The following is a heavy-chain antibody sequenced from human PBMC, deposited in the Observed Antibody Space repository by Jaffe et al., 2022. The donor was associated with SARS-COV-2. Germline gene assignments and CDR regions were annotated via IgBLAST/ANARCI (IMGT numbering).Heavy chain of an antibody. Sequence: EVQLVQSGAEVKNPGESLKISCKGSGYSFTSYWIGWVRQMPGKGLEWMGIIYPGDSDTRYSPSFQGQVTIAADKSISTAYLQWSSLKASDTAMYYCARGWYSSSRETKEDNWFDPWGQGTLVTVSS. CDR2: IYPGDSDT. CDR3: ARGWYSSSRETKEDNWFDP. V-gene: IGHV5-51*01. D-gene: IGHD6-13*01. J-gene: IGHJ5*02. CDR1: GYSFTSYW.